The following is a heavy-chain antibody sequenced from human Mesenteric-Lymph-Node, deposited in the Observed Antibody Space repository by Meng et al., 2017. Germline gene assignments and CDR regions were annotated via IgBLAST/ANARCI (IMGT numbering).Heavy chain of an antibody. D-gene: IGHD6-19*01. CDR2: IDLGGSP. CDR1: GGSISSYNW. J-gene: IGHJ4*02. Sequence: QRQRPGSGPGRVEPSGTLSLTVSVSGGSISSYNWWSLVRQPPGKGRWCVGQIDLGGSPYYNPSLESRVIMSLDKSKNQFSLRLTSVAAADTAVYYCARHGGWHFDYWGQGALVTVSS. V-gene: IGHV4-4*02. CDR3: ARHGGWHFDY.